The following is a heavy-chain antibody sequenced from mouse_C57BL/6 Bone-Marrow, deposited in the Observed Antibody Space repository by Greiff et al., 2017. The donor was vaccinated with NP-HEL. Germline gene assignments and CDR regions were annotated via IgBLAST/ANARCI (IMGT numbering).Heavy chain of an antibody. CDR1: GYTFTDYY. CDR3: ARVPGQLRAWFAY. D-gene: IGHD3-2*02. V-gene: IGHV1-19*01. Sequence: VQLQQSGPVLVKPGASVKMSCKASGYTFTDYYMNWVKQSHGKSLEWIGVINPYNGGTSYNQKFKGKATLTVDKSSSTAYMELNSLTSEDSAVYYCARVPGQLRAWFAYWGQGTLVTVSA. J-gene: IGHJ3*01. CDR2: INPYNGGT.